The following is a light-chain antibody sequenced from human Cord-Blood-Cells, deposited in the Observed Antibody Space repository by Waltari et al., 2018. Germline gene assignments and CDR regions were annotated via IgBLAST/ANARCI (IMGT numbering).Light chain of an antibody. J-gene: IGLJ1*01. CDR1: NSDVGRYHY. CDR3: SSYTSSSTL. CDR2: DVS. V-gene: IGLV2-14*01. Sequence: QSALTQPASVSGSPGQSITISCTGTNSDVGRYHYVSWYQQHPGKAPKLMIYDVSNRPSGVSNRFSGSKSGNTASLTISGLQAEDEADYYCSSYTSSSTLFGTGTKVTVL.